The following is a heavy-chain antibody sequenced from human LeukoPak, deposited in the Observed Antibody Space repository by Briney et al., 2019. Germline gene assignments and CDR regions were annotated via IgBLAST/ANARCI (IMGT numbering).Heavy chain of an antibody. J-gene: IGHJ4*02. CDR3: TRRGSSGYLDY. Sequence: PGRSLRLSCAASGFTFSSYAMHWVRQASGKGLEWVGRIRSKANSYATAYAASVKGRFTISRDDSKNTAYLQMNSLRTEDTAVYYCTRRGSSGYLDYWGQGTLVTVSS. D-gene: IGHD3-22*01. V-gene: IGHV3-73*01. CDR1: GFTFSSYA. CDR2: IRSKANSYAT.